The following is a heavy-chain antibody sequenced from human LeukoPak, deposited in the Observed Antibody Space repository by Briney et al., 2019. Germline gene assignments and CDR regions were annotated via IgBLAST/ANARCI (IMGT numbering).Heavy chain of an antibody. CDR3: AKQPQLVFPSTLYYYYYMDV. CDR2: ISGSGGST. D-gene: IGHD6-13*01. Sequence: PGGSLRLSCAASGFTFSSYGMSWVRQAPGKGLEWVSAISGSGGSTYYADSVKGRFTISRDNSKHTLYLQMNSLRAEDTAVYYCAKQPQLVFPSTLYYYYYMDVWGKGTTVTISS. CDR1: GFTFSSYG. V-gene: IGHV3-23*01. J-gene: IGHJ6*03.